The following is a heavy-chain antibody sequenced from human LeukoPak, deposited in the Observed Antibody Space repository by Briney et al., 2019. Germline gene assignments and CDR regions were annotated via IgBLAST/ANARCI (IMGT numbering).Heavy chain of an antibody. CDR3: ARVGNRSPTRVVAFDI. CDR1: GGSISSGGYY. Sequence: SETLSLTCTVSGGSISSGGYYWSWIRPPPGKGLEWSGYIYYSGSTYYNPSLKSRVTISVDTSKNQFSLKLSSVTAADTAVYYWARVGNRSPTRVVAFDIWGQGTMVTVSS. J-gene: IGHJ3*02. V-gene: IGHV4-31*03. D-gene: IGHD2-15*01. CDR2: IYYSGST.